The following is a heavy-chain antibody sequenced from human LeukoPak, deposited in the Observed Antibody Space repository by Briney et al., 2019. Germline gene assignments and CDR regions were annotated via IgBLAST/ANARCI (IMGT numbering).Heavy chain of an antibody. CDR3: ARTNYGDYRNWFDP. V-gene: IGHV2-70*17. CDR2: IDWDDEK. D-gene: IGHD4-17*01. CDR1: AFSPSTGGMR. J-gene: IGHJ5*02. Sequence: RGSGPTLVNPTQTLTLTCTFSAFSPSTGGMRVSWIRQPPGKALEWLAPIDWDDEKFYRTSVKSRRTISKDTSKNQVVLTMTNMDPVDTATYYCARTNYGDYRNWFDPWGQGTLVTVSS.